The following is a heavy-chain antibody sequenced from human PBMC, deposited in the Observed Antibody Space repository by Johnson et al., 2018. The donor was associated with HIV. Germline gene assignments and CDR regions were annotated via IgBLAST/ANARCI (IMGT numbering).Heavy chain of an antibody. D-gene: IGHD6-13*01. CDR3: AKDQWSSSWMLVDI. Sequence: QVQLVESGGGVVQPGRSLRLSCAASGFTFSSYAMHWVRQAPGKGLEWVAVISYDGSNKYYADSVKGRFTISRDNSKNTLYLQMNSLRAEDTAVYYCAKDQWSSSWMLVDIWGQGTMVTVS. J-gene: IGHJ3*02. CDR2: ISYDGSNK. V-gene: IGHV3-30*04. CDR1: GFTFSSYA.